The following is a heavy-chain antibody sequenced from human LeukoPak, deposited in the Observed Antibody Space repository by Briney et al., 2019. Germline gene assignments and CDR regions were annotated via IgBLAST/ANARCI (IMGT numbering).Heavy chain of an antibody. J-gene: IGHJ5*02. CDR1: GGSISSYY. CDR2: INHSGST. CDR3: ARGSGYSYRTYYYGSGSYYTGSWFDP. D-gene: IGHD3-10*01. V-gene: IGHV4-34*01. Sequence: KPSETLSLTCTVSGGSISSYYWSWIRQPPGKGLEWIGEINHSGSTNYNPSLKSRVTISVDTSKNQFSLKLSSVTAADTAVYYCARGSGYSYRTYYYGSGSYYTGSWFDPWGQGTLVTVSS.